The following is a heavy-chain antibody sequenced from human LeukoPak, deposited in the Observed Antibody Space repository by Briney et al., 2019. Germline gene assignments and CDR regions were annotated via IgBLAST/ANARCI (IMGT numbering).Heavy chain of an antibody. CDR3: ARLGTGYSLSY. V-gene: IGHV1-2*02. J-gene: IGHJ4*02. Sequence: ASVTVSFKASGYSFTAYSIVWVRQAPGQGLEWMGWIHPHSGGTAYGKTFQGRVTMTRDTSISTAYMELNSLGSDDAAVYYCARLGTGYSLSYWGQGTLVTVSS. CDR2: IHPHSGGT. CDR1: GYSFTAYS. D-gene: IGHD5-18*01.